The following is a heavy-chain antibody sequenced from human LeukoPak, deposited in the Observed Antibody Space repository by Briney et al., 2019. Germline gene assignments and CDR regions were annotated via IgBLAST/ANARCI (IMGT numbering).Heavy chain of an antibody. J-gene: IGHJ1*01. CDR3: AKDAAVVPRYFQH. Sequence: GRSLRLSCAASGFMFDDYAMHWVRQAPGKGLEWDSGISWNSGSIGYADSVKGRFTISRDNAKNSLYLQMNSLRAEDTALYYCAKDAAVVPRYFQHWGQGTLVTASS. CDR1: GFMFDDYA. V-gene: IGHV3-9*01. D-gene: IGHD6-19*01. CDR2: ISWNSGSI.